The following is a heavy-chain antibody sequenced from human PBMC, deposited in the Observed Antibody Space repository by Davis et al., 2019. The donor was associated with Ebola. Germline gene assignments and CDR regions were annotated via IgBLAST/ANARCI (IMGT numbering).Heavy chain of an antibody. CDR3: AREGGYCSGGSCYSLFV. CDR2: ISAYNGNT. J-gene: IGHJ4*02. CDR1: GYTFTSYG. V-gene: IGHV1-18*01. Sequence: ASVKVSCKASGYTFTSYGISWVRQAPGQGLEWMGWISAYNGNTNYAQKFQGWVTMTRDTSISTAYMELSRLRSDDTAVYYCAREGGYCSGGSCYSLFVWGQGTLVTVSS. D-gene: IGHD2-15*01.